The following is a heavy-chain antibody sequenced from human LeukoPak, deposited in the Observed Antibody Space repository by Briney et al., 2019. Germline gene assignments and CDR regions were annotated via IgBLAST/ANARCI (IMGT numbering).Heavy chain of an antibody. J-gene: IGHJ3*02. D-gene: IGHD4-17*01. CDR3: ARDIRLTVPKAFDI. CDR1: GFTVSNNY. V-gene: IGHV3-66*01. CDR2: IYSGGST. Sequence: AGGSLRLSCAASGFTVSNNYMSWVRQAPGKGLEWVSVIYSGGSTYYADSVKGRFTSSRDNAKNSLYLQMNSLRAEDTAVYYCARDIRLTVPKAFDIWGQGTMVTVSS.